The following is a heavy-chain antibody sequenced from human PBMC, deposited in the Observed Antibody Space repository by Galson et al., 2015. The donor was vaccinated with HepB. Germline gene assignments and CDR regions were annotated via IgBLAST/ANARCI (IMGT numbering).Heavy chain of an antibody. V-gene: IGHV1-69*13. Sequence: SVKVSCKASGGTFSSYDDSWVRQAPGQGLEWMGGIIPILGTGNYAQKFQGRVTITADESTSTVYMELSSLRSEDTAVYYCAATHNWGKDYWGQGTLVIVSS. CDR2: IIPILGTG. J-gene: IGHJ4*02. CDR3: AATHNWGKDY. D-gene: IGHD3-16*01. CDR1: GGTFSSYD.